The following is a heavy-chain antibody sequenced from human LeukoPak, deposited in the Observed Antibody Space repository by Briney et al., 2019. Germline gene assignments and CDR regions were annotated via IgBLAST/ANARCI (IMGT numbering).Heavy chain of an antibody. V-gene: IGHV3-74*01. Sequence: GGSLRLSCAASGFTFSSYWMHWVRQAPGKGLVRVSRINSDGSSTSYADSVKGRFTISRDNAKNTLYLQMNSLRAEDTAVYYCARGDGYSYGLYWFDPWGQGTLVTVSS. D-gene: IGHD5-18*01. J-gene: IGHJ5*02. CDR2: INSDGSST. CDR1: GFTFSSYW. CDR3: ARGDGYSYGLYWFDP.